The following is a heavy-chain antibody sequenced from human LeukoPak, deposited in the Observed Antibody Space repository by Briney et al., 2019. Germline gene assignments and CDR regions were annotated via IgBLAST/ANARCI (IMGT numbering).Heavy chain of an antibody. J-gene: IGHJ4*02. CDR3: ARVGVDHSGNIIKYFFDY. CDR2: IYTSGST. Sequence: SETLSLTCTVSGGSISRGNYYWSWIRQPAGKGLEWLGRIYTSGSTNYNPSLKSRVTISLDTSRNQFSLKVNSVTAADTAVYYCARVGVDHSGNIIKYFFDYWGQGSLVTVSS. D-gene: IGHD4-23*01. CDR1: GGSISRGNYY. V-gene: IGHV4-61*02.